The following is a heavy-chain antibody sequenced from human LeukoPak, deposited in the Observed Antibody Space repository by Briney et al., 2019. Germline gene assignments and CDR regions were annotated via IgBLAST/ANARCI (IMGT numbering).Heavy chain of an antibody. Sequence: AETLTLTCAVSGGSFSSYCRNWIRQPPGKGLEWVGGINRFGSRNHYSASARGLIIAFSKHFKKTVLLLMSILAAEDTATYFGAEVASGSGKFGGSYLEGHNFDYWGKGTLVTVSS. CDR1: GGSFSSYC. CDR3: AEVASGSGKFGGSYLEGHNFDY. CDR2: INRFGSRN. V-gene: IGHV3-23*01. J-gene: IGHJ4*02. D-gene: IGHD3-10*01.